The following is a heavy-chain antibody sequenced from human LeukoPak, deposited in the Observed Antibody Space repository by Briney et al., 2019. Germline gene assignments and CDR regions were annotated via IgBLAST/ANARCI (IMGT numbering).Heavy chain of an antibody. D-gene: IGHD5-12*01. CDR2: INPNSGGT. CDR1: GYTFTGYY. J-gene: IGHJ4*02. Sequence: GASVKVSCKASGYTFTGYYMHWVRQAPGQGLEWMGWINPNSGGTNYAQKFQGRVTMTRDTSISTAYMELSRLRSDDTAVYYCARDMRVGGYDVWYFDYWGQGTLVTVPS. V-gene: IGHV1-2*02. CDR3: ARDMRVGGYDVWYFDY.